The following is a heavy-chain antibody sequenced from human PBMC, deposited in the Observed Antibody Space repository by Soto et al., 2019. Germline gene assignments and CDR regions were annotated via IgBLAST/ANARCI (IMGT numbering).Heavy chain of an antibody. V-gene: IGHV3-23*01. J-gene: IGHJ4*02. CDR1: GFTFSSYA. CDR2: ISGSGGST. CDR3: AKGAIVGATGYYFDF. Sequence: PGGSLRLSCAASGFTFSSYAMTWVRQAPEKGLEWVSAISGSGGSTYYADSVKGRFTISRDNSKNTLYLQMNSLRAEDTAVYYCAKGAIVGATGYYFDFWGQGTLVTVSS. D-gene: IGHD1-26*01.